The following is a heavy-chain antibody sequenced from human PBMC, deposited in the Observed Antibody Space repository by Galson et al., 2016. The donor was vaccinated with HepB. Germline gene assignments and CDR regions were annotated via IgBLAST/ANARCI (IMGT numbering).Heavy chain of an antibody. CDR3: AKDRDEDAGGFDK. D-gene: IGHD2-15*01. CDR2: ISWNTDNI. V-gene: IGHV3-9*01. CDR1: GFSIADYG. Sequence: SLRLSCAASGFSIADYGMHWVRQAPVKGLEWVSGISWNTDNIDYVENVKGRFPISRDNAKNSLYLQMNSLRTEDTALYYCAKDRDEDAGGFDKWGQGTLVTVSS. J-gene: IGHJ4*02.